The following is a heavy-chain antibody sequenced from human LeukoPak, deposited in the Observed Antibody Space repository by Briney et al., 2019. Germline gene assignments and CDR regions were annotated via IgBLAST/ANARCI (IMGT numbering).Heavy chain of an antibody. D-gene: IGHD6-13*01. CDR3: ARGPGGGSSWYDY. V-gene: IGHV3-33*01. J-gene: IGHJ4*02. CDR1: GFTFSNYG. CDR2: IWYDANNK. Sequence: GGSLRLSCAASGFTFSNYGMHWVRQGPGEGLEWVAVIWYDANNKYYADSVKGRFTISRDNSKNTLYLQMNSLRAEDTAVYYCARGPGGGSSWYDYWGQGTLVTVSS.